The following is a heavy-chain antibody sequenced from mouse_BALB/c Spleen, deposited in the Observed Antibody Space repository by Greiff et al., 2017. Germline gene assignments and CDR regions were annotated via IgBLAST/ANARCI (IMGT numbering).Heavy chain of an antibody. D-gene: IGHD2-1*01. J-gene: IGHJ1*01. V-gene: IGHV1-15*01. CDR2: IDPETGGT. Sequence: VKLMESGAELVRPGASVTLSCKASGYTFTDYEMHWVKQTPVHGLEWIGAIDPETGGTAYNQKFKGKATLTADKSSSTAYMERRSLTSEDSAVYYCTRGGNYLYWYFDVWGAGTTVTVSS. CDR3: TRGGNYLYWYFDV. CDR1: GYTFTDYE.